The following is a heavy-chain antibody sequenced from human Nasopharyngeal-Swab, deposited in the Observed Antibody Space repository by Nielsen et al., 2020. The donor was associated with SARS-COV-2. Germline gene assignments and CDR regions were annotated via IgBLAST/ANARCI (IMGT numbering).Heavy chain of an antibody. J-gene: IGHJ6*02. V-gene: IGHV1-3*04. CDR3: ARRLLSSTYYYYYALDV. CDR2: INTGNGNT. Sequence: WVRQAPGQRLEWMGWINTGNGNTKYSQRFQARVTITRDTSANTAYTELSSLRSEDTAVYYCARRLLSSTYYYYYALDVWGQGTTVTVSS. D-gene: IGHD2/OR15-2a*01.